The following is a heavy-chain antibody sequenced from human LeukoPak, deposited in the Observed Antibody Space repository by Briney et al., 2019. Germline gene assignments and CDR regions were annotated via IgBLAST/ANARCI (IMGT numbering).Heavy chain of an antibody. Sequence: SVKVSCKASGGTFSSYTITWVRQAPGQGLEWMGGIIPIFGSANYAQKLQGRVTMTTDTSTSTAYMELRSLRSDDTAVYYCAREDYGDSYFDYWGQGTLVTVSS. CDR2: IIPIFGSA. V-gene: IGHV1-69*05. J-gene: IGHJ4*02. D-gene: IGHD4-17*01. CDR3: AREDYGDSYFDY. CDR1: GGTFSSYT.